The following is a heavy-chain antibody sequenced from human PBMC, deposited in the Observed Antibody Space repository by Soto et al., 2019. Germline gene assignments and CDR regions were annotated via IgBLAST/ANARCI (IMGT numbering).Heavy chain of an antibody. D-gene: IGHD1-26*01. CDR2: ITPFSGDV. Sequence: GASVKVSCKASGYTFTSYAMHWVRQAPGQALEWMGWITPFSGDVHYAQKFQERVTITRDRSINTAYMQMSSLRSEDTAMYFCAGGGAGSGPFTWELPDHWGQGTLVTVSS. J-gene: IGHJ4*02. CDR1: GYTFTSYA. V-gene: IGHV1-45*02. CDR3: AGGGAGSGPFTWELPDH.